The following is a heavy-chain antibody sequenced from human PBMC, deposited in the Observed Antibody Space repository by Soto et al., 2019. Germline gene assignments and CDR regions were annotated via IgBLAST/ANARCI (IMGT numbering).Heavy chain of an antibody. CDR3: ARDLWGYCGTDCYPLDV. V-gene: IGHV4-59*01. CDR1: AGTLSGYY. D-gene: IGHD2-21*02. Sequence: PSQTMSVTSTVAAGTLSGYYCSWIRTNTGKGLEWIGYMYKTGSTVYNPSFKSRVTISVDTSKNQFSLKLNSVTAADTAVYYCARDLWGYCGTDCYPLDVWGQGTTVTVSS. CDR2: MYKTGST. J-gene: IGHJ6*02.